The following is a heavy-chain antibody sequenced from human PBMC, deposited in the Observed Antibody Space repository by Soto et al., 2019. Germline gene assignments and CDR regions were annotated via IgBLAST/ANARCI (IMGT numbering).Heavy chain of an antibody. Sequence: PGGSLRLSCAASGFTFSSHWMTWVRQAPGKGLEWVANIKEDGSDKYYVDSVKGRFIISRDNAKNSLYLQMDSLRAEDTAVYYCARDNILVYWGQGTLVTVSS. V-gene: IGHV3-7*05. CDR1: GFTFSSHW. CDR3: ARDNILVY. J-gene: IGHJ4*02. CDR2: IKEDGSDK.